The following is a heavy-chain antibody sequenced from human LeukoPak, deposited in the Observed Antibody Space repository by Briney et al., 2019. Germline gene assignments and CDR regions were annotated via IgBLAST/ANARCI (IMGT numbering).Heavy chain of an antibody. CDR3: VKQGPYSSSWYFDY. Sequence: GGSLRLSCAASGFTFSSYAVHWVRQAPGKGLEWVAVIAYDGSNKYYADSVKGRFTISRDNSKNTLYLQMSSLRAEDTAVYYCVKQGPYSSSWYFDYWGQGTLVTVSS. D-gene: IGHD6-13*01. J-gene: IGHJ4*02. CDR2: IAYDGSNK. CDR1: GFTFSSYA. V-gene: IGHV3-30*14.